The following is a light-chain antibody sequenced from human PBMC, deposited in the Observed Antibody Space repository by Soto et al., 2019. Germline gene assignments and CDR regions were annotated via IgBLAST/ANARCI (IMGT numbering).Light chain of an antibody. V-gene: IGKV1-16*02. Sequence: DIQMTQSPSSLSASVGDRVTITCRASQDISNYLAWFQQKPGKAHKSLIYAASSLQSGVPSKFIGSGSGTDFTLTIHSLQPEDFATYYCQQYNTSPRTFGQGTKLEIK. CDR2: AAS. CDR1: QDISNY. J-gene: IGKJ2*01. CDR3: QQYNTSPRT.